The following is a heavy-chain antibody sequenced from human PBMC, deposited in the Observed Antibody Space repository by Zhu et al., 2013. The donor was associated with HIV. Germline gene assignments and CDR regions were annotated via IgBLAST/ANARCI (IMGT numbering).Heavy chain of an antibody. CDR2: INPNSGGT. D-gene: IGHD2-2*02. CDR3: ARSGYCSSTSCYRNYYYMDV. CDR1: GYIFTGYY. V-gene: IGHV1-2*02. Sequence: QVQLVQSGAEVKKPGASVKVSCKAFGYIFTGYYMHWVRQAPGQGLEWMGWINPNSGGTKYAQKFQGRVTMTRDTSISTAYMELSRLRFDDTAVYYCARSGYCSSTSCYRNYYYMDVWGKGTTVTVSS. J-gene: IGHJ6*03.